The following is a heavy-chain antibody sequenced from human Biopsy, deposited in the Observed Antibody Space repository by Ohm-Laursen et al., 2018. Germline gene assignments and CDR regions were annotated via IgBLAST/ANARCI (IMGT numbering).Heavy chain of an antibody. V-gene: IGHV1-69*06. Sequence: ASVKVSCKTPGCTFSNYDINWVRQAPGQGLEWLGGNIPILGTGNYAQKFQDRVTVTANTSTSTATMELRSLRSDDTAFYYGATKLPSCFHHWGQGTLVIVSS. CDR1: GCTFSNYD. J-gene: IGHJ1*01. CDR2: NIPILGTG. CDR3: ATKLPSCFHH. D-gene: IGHD2-15*01.